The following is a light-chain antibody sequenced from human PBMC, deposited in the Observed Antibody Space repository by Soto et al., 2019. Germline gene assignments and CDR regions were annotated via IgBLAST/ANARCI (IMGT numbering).Light chain of an antibody. CDR2: KAS. CDR3: QQYNSYSPYI. CDR1: QSISSW. Sequence: DIQMTQSPSTLSASVGDRVTITCRASQSISSWLAWYQQKPGKAPKFLIYKASSFESGVPSRFSGSGSGTEFTLTISSLQPHACATYYCQQYNSYSPYIFGQGTKLEIK. V-gene: IGKV1-5*03. J-gene: IGKJ2*01.